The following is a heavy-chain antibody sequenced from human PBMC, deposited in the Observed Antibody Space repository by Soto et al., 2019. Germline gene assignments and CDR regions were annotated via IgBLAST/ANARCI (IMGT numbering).Heavy chain of an antibody. J-gene: IGHJ6*02. V-gene: IGHV3-15*07. D-gene: IGHD1-26*01. CDR1: GLTISNAW. CDR3: TTGSVEGD. CDR2: VKTNTEGGTT. Sequence: EVQLVESGGGFIYPGGSLSLSCAASGLTISNAWMNCVRQAPGKGLEWVGRVKTNTEGGTTDYAAAVKGRFTVSRDDSKNTVYLQMNSMRTDDTAVYYCTTGSVEGDWCQGTTVTVSS.